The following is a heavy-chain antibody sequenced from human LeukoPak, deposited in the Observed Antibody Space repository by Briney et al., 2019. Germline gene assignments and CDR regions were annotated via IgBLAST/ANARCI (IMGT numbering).Heavy chain of an antibody. CDR2: IYHSGST. J-gene: IGHJ3*02. Sequence: SETLSLTCAVSGGSISSGGYSWSWIRQPPGKGLEWMGYIYHSGSTYYNPSLKSRVTISVDRSKSQFSLKLTSVTAADTAVYYCARGDLGYCTGTSCYDAFDIWGQGTMVTVSS. CDR3: ARGDLGYCTGTSCYDAFDI. CDR1: GGSISSGGYS. V-gene: IGHV4-30-2*01. D-gene: IGHD2-2*01.